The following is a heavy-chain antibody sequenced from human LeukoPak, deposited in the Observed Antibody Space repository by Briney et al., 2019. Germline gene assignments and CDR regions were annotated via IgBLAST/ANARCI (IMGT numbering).Heavy chain of an antibody. Sequence: GGSLRLSCAASGFTFSSYSMYWVRQAPGKGLEWVSSISSSSSYIYYADSVKGRFTISRDNAKNSLYLQMNSLRAEDTAVYYCARSFYGDYIDYWGQGTLVTVSS. CDR3: ARSFYGDYIDY. V-gene: IGHV3-21*01. CDR2: ISSSSSYI. J-gene: IGHJ4*02. D-gene: IGHD4-17*01. CDR1: GFTFSSYS.